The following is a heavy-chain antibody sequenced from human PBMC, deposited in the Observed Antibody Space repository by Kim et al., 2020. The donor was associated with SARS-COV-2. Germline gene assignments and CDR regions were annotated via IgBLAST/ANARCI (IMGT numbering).Heavy chain of an antibody. J-gene: IGHJ6*02. V-gene: IGHV3-21*01. Sequence: GGSLRLSCAASGFTFSSYSMNWVRQAPGKGLEWVSSISSSSGSIYYADSVKGRFTISRDNAKNSLYLQMNSLRAEDTAIYYCARDGGLTIFGLVTADYGMDVWGQGTTVTVYS. CDR2: ISSSSGSI. CDR3: ARDGGLTIFGLVTADYGMDV. D-gene: IGHD3-3*01. CDR1: GFTFSSYS.